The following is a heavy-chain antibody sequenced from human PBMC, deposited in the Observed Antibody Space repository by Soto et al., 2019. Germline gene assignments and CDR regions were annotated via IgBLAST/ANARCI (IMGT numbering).Heavy chain of an antibody. CDR3: ASCIKIFGVVDSLDY. Sequence: ASVKVSCKASGHTFTSQGISWVRRAPGRGLEWMGYISTYNGNANYAQNLQGRLTMTADTPTSTAYMDLRSLRSDDTAVYYCASCIKIFGVVDSLDYWGQGTPVTVSS. CDR2: ISTYNGNA. J-gene: IGHJ4*02. V-gene: IGHV1-18*01. D-gene: IGHD3-3*01. CDR1: GHTFTSQG.